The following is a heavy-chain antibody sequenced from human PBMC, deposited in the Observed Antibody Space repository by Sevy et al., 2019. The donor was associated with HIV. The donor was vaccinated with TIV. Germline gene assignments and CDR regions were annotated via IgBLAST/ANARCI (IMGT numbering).Heavy chain of an antibody. CDR3: ATSANLDTSWFDP. CDR1: GSTFSDDY. CDR2: INSAGT. D-gene: IGHD1-1*01. J-gene: IGHJ5*02. V-gene: IGHV1-2*02. Sequence: ASVKVSCKTSGSTFSDDYIHWVRQAPGERLEWMGWINSAGTNYAETFQGRVTMTRDASIRTAYMELNSLRSDDTATYYCATSANLDTSWFDPWGQGVVVTVSS.